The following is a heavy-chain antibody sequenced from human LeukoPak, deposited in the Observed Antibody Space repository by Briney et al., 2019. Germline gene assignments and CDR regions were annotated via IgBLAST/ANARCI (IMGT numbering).Heavy chain of an antibody. D-gene: IGHD2-15*01. J-gene: IGHJ4*02. CDR3: ASRYCSGGSCYFY. V-gene: IGHV1-8*01. CDR2: MNPNSGNT. Sequence: ASVKVSCKAPGYTFTSYDINWVRQATGQGLEWMGWMNPNSGNTGYAQKFQGRVTMTRNTSISTAYMELSSLRSEDTAVYYCASRYCSGGSCYFYWGQGTLVTVSS. CDR1: GYTFTSYD.